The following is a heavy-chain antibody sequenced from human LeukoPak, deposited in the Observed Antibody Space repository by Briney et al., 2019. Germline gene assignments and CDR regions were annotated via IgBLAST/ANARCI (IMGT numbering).Heavy chain of an antibody. CDR2: NYCSGST. J-gene: IGHJ4*02. D-gene: IGHD6-19*01. CDR3: ASGSDLAVGEIDY. CDR1: GGSISSYY. Sequence: SETLSLACTVSGGSISSYYWSWIRQPPGKGLEWIGYNYCSGSTNYNPSLKSRVTISVDTSKNQFSLKLSSVTAADTAVYYCASGSDLAVGEIDYWGQGTLVTVSS. V-gene: IGHV4-59*01.